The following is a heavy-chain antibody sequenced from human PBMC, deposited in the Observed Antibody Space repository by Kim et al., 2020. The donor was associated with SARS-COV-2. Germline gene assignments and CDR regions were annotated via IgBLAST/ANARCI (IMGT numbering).Heavy chain of an antibody. V-gene: IGHV5-10-1*01. CDR1: GYSFTSYW. D-gene: IGHD3-3*01. J-gene: IGHJ6*02. CDR2: IDPSDSYT. Sequence: GESLKISCKGSGYSFTSYWISWVRQMPGKGLEWMGRIDPSDSYTNYSPSFQGHVTISADKSISTAYLQWSSLKASDTAMYYCARYPGVVIRPFSYYGMDVWGQGTTVTVSS. CDR3: ARYPGVVIRPFSYYGMDV.